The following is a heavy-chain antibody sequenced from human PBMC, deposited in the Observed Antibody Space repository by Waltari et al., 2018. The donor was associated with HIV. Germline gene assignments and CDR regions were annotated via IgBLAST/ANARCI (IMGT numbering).Heavy chain of an antibody. D-gene: IGHD3-22*01. CDR3: AKDAAPTYYYDSSGYYPPDGMDV. V-gene: IGHV3-23*01. CDR1: GFTFSSYA. J-gene: IGHJ6*02. CDR2: ISGSGGST. Sequence: EVQLLESGGGLVQPGGSLRLSCAASGFTFSSYAMSWVRQAPGKGLEWVSAISGSGGSTYYADSVKGRFTISRDNSKNTLYLQMNSLRAEDTAVYYCAKDAAPTYYYDSSGYYPPDGMDVWGQGTTVTVSS.